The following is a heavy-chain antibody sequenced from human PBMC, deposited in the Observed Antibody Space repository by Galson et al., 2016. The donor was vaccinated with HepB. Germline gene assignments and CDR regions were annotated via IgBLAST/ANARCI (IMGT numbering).Heavy chain of an antibody. V-gene: IGHV1-18*01. CDR1: GYSFSNYG. Sequence: SVKVSCKASGYSFSNYGITWVRQAPGQGLEWMGWTSTYNGNTDYDQKLHGRLTLTTDASTTTAYLELRSLRFDDTAVYYCARGSTATTPLAYWGQGTLVTVSS. J-gene: IGHJ4*02. CDR3: ARGSTATTPLAY. CDR2: TSTYNGNT. D-gene: IGHD4-11*01.